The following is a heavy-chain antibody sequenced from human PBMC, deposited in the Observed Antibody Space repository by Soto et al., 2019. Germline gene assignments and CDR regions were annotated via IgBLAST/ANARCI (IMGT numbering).Heavy chain of an antibody. CDR1: GYTFTGYY. J-gene: IGHJ3*02. D-gene: IGHD6-6*01. CDR2: INPNSGGT. V-gene: IGHV1-2*04. CDR3: ARGPTSSSPHDAFDI. Sequence: GASVKVSCKASGYTFTGYYMHWVRQAPGQGLEWMGWINPNSGGTNYAQKFQGWVTMTRDTSISTAYMELSRLRSDDTAVYYCARGPTSSSPHDAFDIWGQGTMVTVSS.